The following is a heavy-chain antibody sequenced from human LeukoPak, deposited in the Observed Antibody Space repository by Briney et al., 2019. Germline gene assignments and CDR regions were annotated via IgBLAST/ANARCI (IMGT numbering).Heavy chain of an antibody. V-gene: IGHV1-69*05. Sequence: ASVKVSCKASGGTFSSYAISWVRQAPGQGLEWMGRIIPIFGTPNYAQKFQGRVTITTDESTSTAYMELSSLRSEDTAVYFCARGHRRAGTDFDYWGQGTLVTVSS. D-gene: IGHD6-19*01. CDR1: GGTFSSYA. CDR2: IIPIFGTP. J-gene: IGHJ4*02. CDR3: ARGHRRAGTDFDY.